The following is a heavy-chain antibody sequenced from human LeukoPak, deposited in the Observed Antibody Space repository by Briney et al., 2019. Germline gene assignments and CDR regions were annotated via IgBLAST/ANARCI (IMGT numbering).Heavy chain of an antibody. CDR1: GYSISSGYY. V-gene: IGHV4-38-2*02. D-gene: IGHD1-14*01. Sequence: SETLSLTCTVSGYSISSGYYWGWIRQPPGKGLEWIGAIYHSGYTFYNSSLKSRVTISVDTSKNQFSLKLQSVTAADTAVYYCATEGTVRYFDPWGQGTLVTVSS. CDR2: IYHSGYT. J-gene: IGHJ5*02. CDR3: ATEGTVRYFDP.